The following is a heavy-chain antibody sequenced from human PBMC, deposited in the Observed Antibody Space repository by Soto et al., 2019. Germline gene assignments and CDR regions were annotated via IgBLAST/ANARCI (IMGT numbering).Heavy chain of an antibody. Sequence: QVQLQESGPGLVKPSQTLSLTCTVSGGSISSGGYYWSWIRQHPGKGLEWIGYIYYSGSTYYNPSRKSRVNISVDTSKNQFSLKLSSVTAADTAVYYCAREEGGGYDHRWFDPWGQGTLVTVSS. CDR1: GGSISSGGYY. CDR3: AREEGGGYDHRWFDP. CDR2: IYYSGST. D-gene: IGHD5-12*01. V-gene: IGHV4-31*03. J-gene: IGHJ5*02.